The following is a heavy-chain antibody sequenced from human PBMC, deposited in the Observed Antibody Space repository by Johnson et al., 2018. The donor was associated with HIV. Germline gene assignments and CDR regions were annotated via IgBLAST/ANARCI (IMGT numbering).Heavy chain of an antibody. CDR3: AKGRYSSSWYLAGAFDI. Sequence: VQLVESGGGFIQPGGSLRLSCAASGFTFNNYAMTWVRQAPGRGLEWVSAISGSGGSTYYADAVKGRFTVSRDNAKNSLFLQVNSRKAEDTAVYHCAKGRYSSSWYLAGAFDIWGQGTMVTVSS. J-gene: IGHJ3*02. CDR1: GFTFNNYA. V-gene: IGHV3-23*04. CDR2: ISGSGGST. D-gene: IGHD6-13*01.